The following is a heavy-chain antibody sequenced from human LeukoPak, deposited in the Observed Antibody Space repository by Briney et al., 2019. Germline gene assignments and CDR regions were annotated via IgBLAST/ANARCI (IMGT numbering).Heavy chain of an antibody. Sequence: SETLSLTCTVSGYSISSGYYWGWIRQPPGKGLEWIGSIYYSGSPYYNPSLKSRVTISVDTSKNQFSLKLSSVTAADTAVYYCARGGNQQLVPKWFDPWGQGTLVTVSS. CDR3: ARGGNQQLVPKWFDP. J-gene: IGHJ5*02. CDR2: IYYSGSP. D-gene: IGHD6-13*01. CDR1: GYSISSGYY. V-gene: IGHV4-38-2*02.